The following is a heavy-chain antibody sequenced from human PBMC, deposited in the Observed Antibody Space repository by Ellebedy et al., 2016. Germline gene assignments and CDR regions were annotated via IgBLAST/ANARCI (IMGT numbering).Heavy chain of an antibody. Sequence: GSLRLSCTVSGGSISSSSYYWGWIRQPPGKGLEWIGSIYYSGSTYYNPSLKSRVTISVDTSKNQFSLKLSSVTAADTAVYYCARVRYNWNYASLDVWGQGTTVTVSS. V-gene: IGHV4-39*01. D-gene: IGHD1-7*01. CDR3: ARVRYNWNYASLDV. J-gene: IGHJ6*02. CDR1: GGSISSSSYY. CDR2: IYYSGST.